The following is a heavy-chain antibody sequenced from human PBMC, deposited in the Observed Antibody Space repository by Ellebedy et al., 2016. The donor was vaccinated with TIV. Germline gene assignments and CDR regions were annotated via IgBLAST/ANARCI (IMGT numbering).Heavy chain of an antibody. CDR3: ATEGIAVAPFDY. CDR2: IKSKTDGGTT. Sequence: PGGSLRLSCAASGFTFSNAWISWVRQAPGKGLEWVGRIKSKTDGGTTDYAAPVKGRFTISRDDSKNTLFLQMNSLKTEDTAVYYCATEGIAVAPFDYWGQGTLVTVSS. CDR1: GFTFSNAW. D-gene: IGHD6-19*01. J-gene: IGHJ4*02. V-gene: IGHV3-15*01.